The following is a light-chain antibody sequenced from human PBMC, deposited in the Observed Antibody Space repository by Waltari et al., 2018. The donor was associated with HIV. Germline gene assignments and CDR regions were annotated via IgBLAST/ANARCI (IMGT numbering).Light chain of an antibody. CDR2: DVS. V-gene: IGLV2-11*01. Sequence: QSALTQPRSVSGSPGQSVTISCTGTSSDVGGYNYVSWYQQNPVKPPQRMIYDVSERPSGVPDRFSGSKSGNTASLTISGLQAEDEADYYCCSYAGSYTLVFGGGTKLTVL. CDR3: CSYAGSYTLV. CDR1: SSDVGGYNY. J-gene: IGLJ2*01.